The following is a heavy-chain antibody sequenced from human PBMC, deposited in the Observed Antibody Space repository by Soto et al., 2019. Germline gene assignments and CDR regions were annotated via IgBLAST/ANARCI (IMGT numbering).Heavy chain of an antibody. V-gene: IGHV3-21*01. CDR2: ISSSSSYI. CDR1: GFTFSSYS. J-gene: IGHJ4*02. Sequence: GGSLRLSCAASGFTFSSYSMNWVRQAPGKGLEWVSSISSSSSYIYYAESVKGRFTISRDNAKNSLYLQMNSLRAEDTAVYYCARDANKADYWGQGTLVTVSS. CDR3: ARDANKADY.